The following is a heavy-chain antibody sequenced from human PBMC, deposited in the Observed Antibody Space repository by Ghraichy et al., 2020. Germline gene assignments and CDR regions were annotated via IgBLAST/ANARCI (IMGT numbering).Heavy chain of an antibody. D-gene: IGHD6-19*01. J-gene: IGHJ6*02. CDR2: IIPIFGTA. CDR3: ARGIAVAGSYYYYYGMDV. Sequence: SVKVSCKASGGTFSSYAISWVRQAPGQGLEWMGGIIPIFGTANYAQKFQGRVTITADESTSTAYMELSSLRSEDTAVYYCARGIAVAGSYYYYYGMDVWGQGTTVTVSS. CDR1: GGTFSSYA. V-gene: IGHV1-69*13.